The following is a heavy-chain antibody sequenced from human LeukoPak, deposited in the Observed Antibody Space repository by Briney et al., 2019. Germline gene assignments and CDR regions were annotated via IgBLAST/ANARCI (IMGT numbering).Heavy chain of an antibody. Sequence: PGGSLRLSCAASGFTFSIYGMHWVRQAPGKGREWVAFIWYEGSNKYYADSVKGRHTISRDNSKNTLYLQMNSLRAEATAVYYCARDPSRPYSSSWLDYWGQGTLVTVSS. CDR2: IWYEGSNK. V-gene: IGHV3-30*02. CDR1: GFTFSIYG. CDR3: ARDPSRPYSSSWLDY. D-gene: IGHD6-13*01. J-gene: IGHJ4*02.